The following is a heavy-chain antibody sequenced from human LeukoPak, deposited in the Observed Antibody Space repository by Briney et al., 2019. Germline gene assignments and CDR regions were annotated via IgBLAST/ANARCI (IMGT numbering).Heavy chain of an antibody. CDR1: GGSISSYY. V-gene: IGHV4-59*01. CDR3: ARGWGIVATSFSSSWYGVFDY. D-gene: IGHD6-13*01. Sequence: SETLSLTCTVSGGSISSYYWSWIRQPPGKGLEWIGYIYYSGSTNYNPSLKSRVTISVDTSKNQFSLKLSSVTAADTAVYYCARGWGIVATSFSSSWYGVFDYWGQGTLVTVSS. J-gene: IGHJ4*02. CDR2: IYYSGST.